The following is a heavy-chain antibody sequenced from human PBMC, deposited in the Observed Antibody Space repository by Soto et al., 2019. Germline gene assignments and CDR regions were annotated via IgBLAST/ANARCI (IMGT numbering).Heavy chain of an antibody. CDR1: GYTFTFIGYY. Sequence: ASVKVSCKAPGYTFTFIGYYIHWVRQAPGQGLEWMGWISPTSGATNYAQKFQGRVTMTGDTSITTAYMELTRLTSDDTAVYYRAREVRVGGESYYFDHWGPGTLVTVSS. V-gene: IGHV1-2*02. J-gene: IGHJ4*02. CDR3: AREVRVGGESYYFDH. CDR2: ISPTSGAT. D-gene: IGHD2-21*01.